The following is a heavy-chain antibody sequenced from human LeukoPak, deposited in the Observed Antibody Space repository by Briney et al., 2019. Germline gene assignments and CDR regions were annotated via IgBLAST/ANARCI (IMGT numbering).Heavy chain of an antibody. D-gene: IGHD3-22*01. CDR3: AREYYYYDSSGYYPPAY. Sequence: GGSLRLSCAASGFTFSDYYMSWIRQAPGKGLEWVSYISSSGSTIYYADSVKGRFTISRDNAKNSLYLQMNSLRAEDTAVHYCAREYYYYDSSGYYPPAYWGQGTLVTVSS. V-gene: IGHV3-11*01. CDR1: GFTFSDYY. J-gene: IGHJ4*02. CDR2: ISSSGSTI.